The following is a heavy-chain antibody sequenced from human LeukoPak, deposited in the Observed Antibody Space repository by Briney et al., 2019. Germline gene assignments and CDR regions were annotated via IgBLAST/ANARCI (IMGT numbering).Heavy chain of an antibody. Sequence: GGSLRLSCVASGLTFGNYGMNWVRQAPGKRLEWVAVIWNDGSETFHADSVKGRFRIARDNSKNTLYLQMNSLRAEDTAVYFCARDMGRAWYGPPDYWGQGTLVTVSS. CDR2: IWNDGSET. D-gene: IGHD6-13*01. CDR1: GLTFGNYG. V-gene: IGHV3-33*08. CDR3: ARDMGRAWYGPPDY. J-gene: IGHJ4*02.